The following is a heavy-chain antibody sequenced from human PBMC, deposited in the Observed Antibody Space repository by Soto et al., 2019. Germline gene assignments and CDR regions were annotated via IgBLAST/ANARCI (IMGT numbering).Heavy chain of an antibody. D-gene: IGHD4-17*01. CDR1: GYTFTSHD. Sequence: QVQLVQSGAEVKKSGASVKVSCKASGYTFTSHDINWVRQATGQGLEWMGWMNPKSGNTGDAQKFQGRVTMTRNTSLSTAYMELSSLGSEDTAVYYCSRWDYGYYARFDYWGQGTLVTVSS. CDR3: SRWDYGYYARFDY. V-gene: IGHV1-8*01. CDR2: MNPKSGNT. J-gene: IGHJ4*02.